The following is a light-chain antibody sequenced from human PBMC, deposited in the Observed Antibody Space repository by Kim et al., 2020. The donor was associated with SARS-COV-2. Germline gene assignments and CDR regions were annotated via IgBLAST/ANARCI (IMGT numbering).Light chain of an antibody. CDR2: AAS. V-gene: IGKV3-20*01. CDR3: QQYQR. Sequence: ELVLTQSPGTLSLSPGERATLSCRASQTVSSNYLSWYQHRSGQAPRLLIYAASRRATGIPDRFSGSGSGTDFTLTISRLEPEDFAVYFCQQYQRFGQGTKVDIK. CDR1: QTVSSNY. J-gene: IGKJ1*01.